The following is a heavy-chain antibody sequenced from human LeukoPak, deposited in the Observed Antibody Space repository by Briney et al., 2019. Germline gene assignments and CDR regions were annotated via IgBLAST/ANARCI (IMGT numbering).Heavy chain of an antibody. V-gene: IGHV6-1*01. Sequence: SQTLSLTCAISGDSVSSNSAAWNWIRQSPSRGLEWLGRTYYRSKWYNDYAVSVKSRITINPDTSKNQFSLQLNSVTPEDTAVYYCARELLYCGDLSRRCHDAFDIWGQGTMVTVSS. CDR1: GDSVSSNSAA. J-gene: IGHJ3*02. D-gene: IGHD2-21*01. CDR3: ARELLYCGDLSRRCHDAFDI. CDR2: TYYRSKWYN.